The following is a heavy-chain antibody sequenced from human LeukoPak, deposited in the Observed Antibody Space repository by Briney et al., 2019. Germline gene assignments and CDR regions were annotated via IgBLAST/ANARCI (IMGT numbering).Heavy chain of an antibody. Sequence: SGPTLVNPTQTLTLTCTFSGFSLRTTRLGVGWIRQPPGKALEWLALIYWDDDKRYSPSLKSRLSIVKDTSKNQVVLTMTNMDPVDTATYYCAHRQAPDGTKYFDYWGQGILVTVSS. D-gene: IGHD5-24*01. V-gene: IGHV2-5*02. CDR2: IYWDDDK. CDR3: AHRQAPDGTKYFDY. J-gene: IGHJ4*02. CDR1: GFSLRTTRLG.